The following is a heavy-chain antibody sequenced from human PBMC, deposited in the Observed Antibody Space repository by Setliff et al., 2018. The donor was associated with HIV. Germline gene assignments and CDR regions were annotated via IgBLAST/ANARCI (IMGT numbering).Heavy chain of an antibody. CDR2: VYVAGTV. V-gene: IGHV4-61*09. CDR1: GGSMSSGSYS. CDR3: ARARTIGVSAVFFDP. D-gene: IGHD3-3*01. Sequence: SETLSLTCSVSGGSMSSGSYSRTWLRQPAGKEPELIGHVYVAGTVIYNPSLASRLTVSIVPSKNQFSLDLTSVTAADTGKYYCARARTIGVSAVFFDPWGQGIPVTVSS. J-gene: IGHJ5*02.